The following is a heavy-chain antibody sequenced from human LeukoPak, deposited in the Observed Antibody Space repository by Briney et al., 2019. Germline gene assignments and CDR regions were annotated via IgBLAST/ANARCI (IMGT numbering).Heavy chain of an antibody. Sequence: PSETLSLTCAVSGGSISSGGYSWSWIRQPPGKGLEWIGYIYHSGSTYYNPSLKSRVTISVDRSNNQFSLKLTSVTAADTAVYYCARDRPTLYYYDSSGYAKVFDYWGQGTLVTVSS. CDR2: IYHSGST. CDR3: ARDRPTLYYYDSSGYAKVFDY. V-gene: IGHV4-30-2*01. J-gene: IGHJ4*02. D-gene: IGHD3-22*01. CDR1: GGSISSGGYS.